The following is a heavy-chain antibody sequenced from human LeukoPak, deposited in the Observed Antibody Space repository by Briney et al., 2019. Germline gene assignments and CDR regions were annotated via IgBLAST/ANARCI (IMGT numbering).Heavy chain of an antibody. J-gene: IGHJ3*02. CDR3: AREGGIAVAPGAFDI. CDR1: GYTFTSYY. Sequence: ASVNDSCKASGYTFTSYYMHWVRQAPVQSLEWMGIINPSGGSTSYTQKFQGRVTMTRDTSTSTVYMVLSSLRSEDTAVYYCAREGGIAVAPGAFDIWGQGTMVTVSS. CDR2: INPSGGST. D-gene: IGHD6-19*01. V-gene: IGHV1-46*01.